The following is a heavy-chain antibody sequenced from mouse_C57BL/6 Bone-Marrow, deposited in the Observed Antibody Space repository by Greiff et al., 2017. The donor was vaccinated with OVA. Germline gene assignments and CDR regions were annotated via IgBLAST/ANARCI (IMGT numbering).Heavy chain of an antibody. CDR2: ISSGGSTI. CDR3: AREWSYGNYRGWFAY. CDR1: GFTFSDYG. J-gene: IGHJ3*01. V-gene: IGHV5-17*01. Sequence: EVQGVESGGGLVKPGGSLKLSCAASGFTFSDYGMHWVRQAPEKGLEWVAYISSGGSTIYYADTVKGRFTISRDNANNTLFLQMTSLRSEDTAMYYCAREWSYGNYRGWFAYWGKGTLVTVSA. D-gene: IGHD2-1*01.